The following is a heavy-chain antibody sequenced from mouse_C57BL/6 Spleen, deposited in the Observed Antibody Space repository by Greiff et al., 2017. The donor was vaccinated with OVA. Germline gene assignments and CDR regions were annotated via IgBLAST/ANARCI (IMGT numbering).Heavy chain of an antibody. V-gene: IGHV1-42*01. Sequence: EVQLQESGPELVKPGASVKISCKASGYSFTGYYMNWVKQSPEKSLEWIGEINPSTGGTTYNQKFKAKATLTVDKSSSTAYMQLKSLTSEDSAVYYCARSGWDEGFAYWGQGTLVTVSA. CDR1: GYSFTGYY. CDR2: INPSTGGT. D-gene: IGHD3-2*02. CDR3: ARSGWDEGFAY. J-gene: IGHJ3*01.